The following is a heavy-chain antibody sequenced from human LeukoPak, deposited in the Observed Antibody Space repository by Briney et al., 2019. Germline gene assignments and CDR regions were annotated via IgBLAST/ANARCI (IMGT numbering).Heavy chain of an antibody. CDR1: GFTFSSYG. Sequence: PGKSLRLSCAASGFTFSSYGMHWVRQAPGKGLEWVAVIWDDGSNKYYVDSVKGRFTISRDNSKNMVYLQMNNLRAEDTAVYYCARDTYCTSTSCYLFEYWGPGTLVTVSS. CDR3: ARDTYCTSTSCYLFEY. CDR2: IWDDGSNK. D-gene: IGHD2-2*01. J-gene: IGHJ4*02. V-gene: IGHV3-33*01.